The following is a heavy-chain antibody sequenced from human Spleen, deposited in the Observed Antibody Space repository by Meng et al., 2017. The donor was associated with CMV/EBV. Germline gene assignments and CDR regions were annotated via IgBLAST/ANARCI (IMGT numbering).Heavy chain of an antibody. D-gene: IGHD2-2*01. Sequence: GGSLRLSCVVSGFTFTNYAMSWVRQAPGKGLEWVSGISGSNGGGSTYYADSVKGRFTISRDNARNTLYLQMNNLSAEDRAVYYCAKESVAAAHAVGYYGMDVWGQGTTVTVSS. J-gene: IGHJ6*02. CDR1: GFTFTNYA. CDR2: ISGSNGGGST. CDR3: AKESVAAAHAVGYYGMDV. V-gene: IGHV3-23*01.